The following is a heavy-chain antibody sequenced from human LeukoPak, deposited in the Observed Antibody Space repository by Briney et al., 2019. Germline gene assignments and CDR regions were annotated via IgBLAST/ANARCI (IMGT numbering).Heavy chain of an antibody. CDR1: GFNFITAA. CDR3: VKDIQLST. V-gene: IGHV3-23*01. J-gene: IGHJ3*01. D-gene: IGHD5-24*01. Sequence: GGSLTLSCAASGFNFITAAMTWVRQAPGKGLEWVSLIGSSGGSTYYADSVKGRFTISRDNSNHTLSLQMNSLRVEDTAIYYCVKDIQLSTWGRGTMVTVSS. CDR2: IGSSGGST.